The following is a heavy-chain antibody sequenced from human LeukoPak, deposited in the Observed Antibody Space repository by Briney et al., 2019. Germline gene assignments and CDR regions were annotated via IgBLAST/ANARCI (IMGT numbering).Heavy chain of an antibody. Sequence: SGGSLRLSCAASGFTFSGYNMSWIRQAPGKGLEWVSYISSSSSYTYYADSVKGRFTISRDNAKNSLYLQMNSLRAEDTAVYYCARTLTTGGFFDYWGQGTLVTVSS. D-gene: IGHD4-11*01. CDR1: GFTFSGYN. CDR3: ARTLTTGGFFDY. J-gene: IGHJ4*02. CDR2: ISSSSSYT. V-gene: IGHV3-11*06.